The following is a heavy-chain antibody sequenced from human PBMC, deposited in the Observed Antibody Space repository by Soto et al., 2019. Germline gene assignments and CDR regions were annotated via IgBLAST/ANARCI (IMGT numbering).Heavy chain of an antibody. J-gene: IGHJ4*02. Sequence: EVQLLASGGGLVQPGGSLRLACAASGFMFRDYTMHWVRQATGQGLEWVSSMSGTSDDRYYADSVKGRFTVSRDSSTDTLYLQLNSLRAEDTAIYFCAREDGGRPFDYWCQGTLVIVSS. CDR3: AREDGGRPFDY. CDR1: GFMFRDYT. D-gene: IGHD3-16*01. V-gene: IGHV3-23*01. CDR2: MSGTSDDR.